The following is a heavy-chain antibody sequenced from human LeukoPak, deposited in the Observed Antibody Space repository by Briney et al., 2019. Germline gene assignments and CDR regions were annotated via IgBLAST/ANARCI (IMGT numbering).Heavy chain of an antibody. Sequence: ASVKVSCKASGYTFTSYGLSWVRQAPGQGLEWMGWISPYNGNTKYAQNLQGRVTMTTDTSTSTAYIELRSLRSDDTAVYYCARELYGRFEYWGQGTLVTVSS. CDR2: ISPYNGNT. J-gene: IGHJ4*02. CDR1: GYTFTSYG. V-gene: IGHV1-18*01. CDR3: ARELYGRFEY. D-gene: IGHD3-10*01.